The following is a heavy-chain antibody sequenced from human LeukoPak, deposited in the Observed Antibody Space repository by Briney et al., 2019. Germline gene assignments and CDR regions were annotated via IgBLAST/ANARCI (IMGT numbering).Heavy chain of an antibody. V-gene: IGHV4-59*01. CDR1: GGSISSYY. D-gene: IGHD3-10*01. J-gene: IGHJ5*02. CDR3: ARARGFGELLFWFDP. CDR2: IYYSGST. Sequence: SETLSLTCTVSGGSISSYYWSWIRQPPGKGLEWIGYIYYSGSTNYNPSLKSRVTISVDTSKNQFSLKLSSVTAADTAVYYCARARGFGELLFWFDPWGQGTLATVSS.